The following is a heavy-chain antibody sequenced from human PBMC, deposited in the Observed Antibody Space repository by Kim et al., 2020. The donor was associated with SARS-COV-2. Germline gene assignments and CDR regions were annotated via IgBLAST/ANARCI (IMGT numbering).Heavy chain of an antibody. D-gene: IGHD6-13*01. CDR3: ARDYSNSRSSPFDY. V-gene: IGHV4-4*01. Sequence: TLSLTCTVSGDSINSNNWWSWVRQPPGKGLEWIGEIYHSGRVKYNPSIKSRVNISVDRSKNQFSLELRSVTAADTPVYFCARDYSNSRSSPFDYWGQG. CDR1: GDSINSNNW. CDR2: IYHSGRV. J-gene: IGHJ4*02.